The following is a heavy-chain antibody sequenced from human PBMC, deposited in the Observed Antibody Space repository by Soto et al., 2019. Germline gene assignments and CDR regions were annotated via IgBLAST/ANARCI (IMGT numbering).Heavy chain of an antibody. CDR3: ARGRGSTGYLGREHYFDY. V-gene: IGHV3-66*01. CDR2: IDIGGNT. CDR1: GFSVTNNY. Sequence: EVQVVESGGGLIQHGGSLRLSCAASGFSVTNNYMNWVRQAPGKGLDRVSIIDIGGNTYYADSVKDRFTISRDNSRNTLYLHMDSLRAEDTAVYYCARGRGSTGYLGREHYFDYWGQGTLVTVSP. J-gene: IGHJ4*02. D-gene: IGHD2-2*01.